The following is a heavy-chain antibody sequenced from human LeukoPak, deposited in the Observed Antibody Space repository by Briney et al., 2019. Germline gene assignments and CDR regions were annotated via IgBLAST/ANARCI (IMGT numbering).Heavy chain of an antibody. D-gene: IGHD3-9*01. CDR2: IIPIFGTA. J-gene: IGHJ4*02. CDR1: GGTFSSYA. V-gene: IGHV1-69*01. CDR3: ARAPLWDDTLTGYYLFDY. Sequence: SVKVSCTASGGTFSSYAISWVRQAPGQGLEWMGGIIPIFGTANYAQKFQGRVTITADESTSTAYMELSSLRSEDTAVYYCARAPLWDDTLTGYYLFDYWGQGTLVTVSS.